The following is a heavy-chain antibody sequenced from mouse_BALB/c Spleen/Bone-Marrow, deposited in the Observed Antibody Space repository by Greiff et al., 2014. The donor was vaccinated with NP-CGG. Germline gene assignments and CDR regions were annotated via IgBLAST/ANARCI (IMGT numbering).Heavy chain of an antibody. CDR2: ISSGGSYT. CDR1: GFTFSSHG. V-gene: IGHV5-6*01. Sequence: EVQGVESGGDLVKPGGSLKLSCAASGFTFSSHGMSWVRQTPDKRLEWVATISSGGSYTYYPDSVKGRFTISRDNAKNTLYLQMSSLKSEDTAMYYCARPTTVVATGGSFDYWGQGTTLTVSS. CDR3: ARPTTVVATGGSFDY. J-gene: IGHJ2*01. D-gene: IGHD1-1*01.